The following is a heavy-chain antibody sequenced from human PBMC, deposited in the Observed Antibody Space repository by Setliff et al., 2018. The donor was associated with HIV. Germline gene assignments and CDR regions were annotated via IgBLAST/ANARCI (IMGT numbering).Heavy chain of an antibody. J-gene: IGHJ6*03. CDR2: INTNTRNP. D-gene: IGHD3-9*01. CDR3: ARGDRAYDILTGYHHYYYYMDV. CDR1: GYTFTSYA. V-gene: IGHV7-4-1*02. Sequence: ASVKVSCKASGYTFTSYAMNWVRQAPGQGLEWMGWINTNTRNPTYAQGFTGRFVFSLDTSVSTAYLQISSLKAEDTAVYYCARGDRAYDILTGYHHYYYYMDVWGKGTTVTVSS.